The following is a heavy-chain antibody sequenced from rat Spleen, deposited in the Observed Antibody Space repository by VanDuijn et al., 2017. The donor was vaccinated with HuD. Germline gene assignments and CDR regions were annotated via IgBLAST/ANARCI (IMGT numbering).Heavy chain of an antibody. Sequence: EVQLVESGGGLVQPGRSLKLSCVASGFTFSNYYMAWVRQAPKKGLEWVASINYEGSDTYYGGSVKGRFTISRDNAETTLYLQMNSLRSEDTATYHCTRVNYSAYMDFDYWGQGVMVTVSS. J-gene: IGHJ2*01. CDR3: TRVNYSAYMDFDY. CDR1: GFTFSNYY. D-gene: IGHD1-2*01. CDR2: INYEGSDT. V-gene: IGHV5-22*01.